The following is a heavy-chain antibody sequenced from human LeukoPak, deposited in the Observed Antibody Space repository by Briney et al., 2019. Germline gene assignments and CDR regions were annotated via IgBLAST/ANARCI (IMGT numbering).Heavy chain of an antibody. CDR2: IYTSGST. CDR3: AREARLLDAFDI. CDR1: GGSISSYY. J-gene: IGHJ3*02. Sequence: SETLSLTCTVSGGSISSYYWSWIRQPAWKGLEWIGRIYTSGSTNYNPSLKSRVTMSVDTSKNQFSLKLSSVTAADTAVYYCAREARLLDAFDIWGQGTMVTVSS. D-gene: IGHD3-3*01. V-gene: IGHV4-4*07.